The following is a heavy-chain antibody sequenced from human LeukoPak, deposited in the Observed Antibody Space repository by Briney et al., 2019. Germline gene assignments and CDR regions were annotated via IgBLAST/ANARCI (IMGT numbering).Heavy chain of an antibody. CDR1: GFTFSSYW. Sequence: GGSLRLSCAASGFTFSSYWMSLVRQAPGKGLEWVANRKEDGSEKYYVDSVKGRFTISRDNAKNSLYLQMNSLRAEDTAVYYCARCFDGDYRNWFDPWGQGTLVTVSS. D-gene: IGHD4-17*01. CDR2: RKEDGSEK. CDR3: ARCFDGDYRNWFDP. V-gene: IGHV3-7*01. J-gene: IGHJ5*02.